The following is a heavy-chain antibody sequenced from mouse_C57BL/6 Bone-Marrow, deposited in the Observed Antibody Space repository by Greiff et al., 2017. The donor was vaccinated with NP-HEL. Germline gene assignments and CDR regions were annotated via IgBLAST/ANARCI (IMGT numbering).Heavy chain of an antibody. J-gene: IGHJ1*03. V-gene: IGHV1-53*01. CDR3: ARSYGSSYGYFDV. Sequence: VQLQQSGAELMKPGASVKLSCKASGYTFTSYWMHWVKQRPGQGLEWIGNINPSNGGTNYNEKFKSKATLTVDKSSSTAYMQLSSLTSEDSAVYYCARSYGSSYGYFDVWGTGTTVTVSS. D-gene: IGHD1-1*01. CDR1: GYTFTSYW. CDR2: INPSNGGT.